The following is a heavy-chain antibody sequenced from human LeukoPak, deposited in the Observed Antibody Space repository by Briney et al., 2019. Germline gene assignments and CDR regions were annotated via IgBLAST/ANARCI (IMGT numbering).Heavy chain of an antibody. CDR1: GDTFSSDS. D-gene: IGHD3/OR15-3a*01. CDR3: ARWTGYFDY. J-gene: IGHJ4*02. Sequence: GASVSVSCKPSGDTFSSDSTSSGSHAPGQRLEWMGWISAYNGNTNYAQKLKGRVTMTTDTSTSTAYMELRSLRSDDTAVYYCARWTGYFDYWGQGTLVTVSS. CDR2: ISAYNGNT. V-gene: IGHV1-18*01.